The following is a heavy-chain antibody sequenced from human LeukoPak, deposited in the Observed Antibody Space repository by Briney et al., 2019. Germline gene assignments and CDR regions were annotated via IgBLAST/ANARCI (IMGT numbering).Heavy chain of an antibody. CDR3: ARDAGDIVVVPAADDAFDI. CDR1: GFTFSSYS. CDR2: ISSSSSYI. D-gene: IGHD2-2*01. V-gene: IGHV3-21*01. J-gene: IGHJ3*02. Sequence: GGSLRLSCAASGFTFSSYSMNWVRQAPGKGLEWVSSISSSSSYIYYAGSVKGRFTISRDNAKNSLYLQMNSLRAEDTAVYYCARDAGDIVVVPAADDAFDIWGQGTMVTVSS.